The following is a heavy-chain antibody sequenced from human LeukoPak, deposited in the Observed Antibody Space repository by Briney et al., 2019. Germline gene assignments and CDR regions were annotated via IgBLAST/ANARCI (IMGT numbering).Heavy chain of an antibody. J-gene: IGHJ4*02. Sequence: PGGSLRLSCAASGFTFSTYWMHWVRQAPGKGLVWVSRINTDGSSTSYADSVKGRFTISRDNAKNTLHLQMNSLRAEDTAVYYCGADWNQDFDYWGQGTLVTVSS. V-gene: IGHV3-74*01. CDR1: GFTFSTYW. CDR3: GADWNQDFDY. D-gene: IGHD1-1*01. CDR2: INTDGSST.